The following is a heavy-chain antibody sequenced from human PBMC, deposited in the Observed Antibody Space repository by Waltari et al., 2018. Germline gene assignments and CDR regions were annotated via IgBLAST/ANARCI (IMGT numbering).Heavy chain of an antibody. Sequence: QVQLQESGPGLVKPSQTLSLTCTVSGGSIRRGAYYWSWIRQPPGKGLEWIGYIYYSGSTYYNPSLKSRVTISVDTSKNQFSLKLSSVTAADTAVYYCARDLSGSSSAFDYWGQGTLVTVSS. V-gene: IGHV4-30-4*08. CDR2: IYYSGST. J-gene: IGHJ4*02. D-gene: IGHD6-6*01. CDR3: ARDLSGSSSAFDY. CDR1: GGSIRRGAYY.